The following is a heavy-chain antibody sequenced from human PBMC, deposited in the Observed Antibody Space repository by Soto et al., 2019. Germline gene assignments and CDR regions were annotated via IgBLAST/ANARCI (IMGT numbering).Heavy chain of an antibody. CDR1: GFTVSSNY. CDR3: ARDNPQTRILARHAFDI. CDR2: IYSGGST. D-gene: IGHD6-6*01. Sequence: PGGSLRLSCAASGFTVSSNYMSWVRQAPGKGLEWVSVIYSGGSTYCADSVKGRFTISRDNSKNTLYLQMNSLRAEDTAVYYCARDNPQTRILARHAFDIWGQGTMVTVSS. J-gene: IGHJ3*02. V-gene: IGHV3-66*01.